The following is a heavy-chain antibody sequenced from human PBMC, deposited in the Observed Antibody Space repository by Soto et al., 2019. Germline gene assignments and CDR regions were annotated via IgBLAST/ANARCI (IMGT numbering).Heavy chain of an antibody. CDR1: GGSISSYY. D-gene: IGHD3-10*01. CDR3: ASHPFGLRNVFDI. Sequence: SETLSLTCTVSGGSISSYYWSWIRQPPGKGLEWIGYIYYSGGTNYNPSLKSRVTISVDTSKNQFSLKLSSVTAADTAVYYCASHPFGLRNVFDIWGQGTMVTVSS. V-gene: IGHV4-59*08. J-gene: IGHJ3*02. CDR2: IYYSGGT.